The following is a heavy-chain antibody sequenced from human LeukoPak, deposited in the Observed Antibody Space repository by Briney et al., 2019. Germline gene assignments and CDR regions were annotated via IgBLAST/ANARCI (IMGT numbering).Heavy chain of an antibody. CDR3: AKDTRPGATAPLFDY. Sequence: PGGSLRLSCAASGFTFSGYGMHWVRQAPGKGLEWVAVIWYDGSNDDYADSVKGRFTISRDNSKNTLYLQMNSLRAEDTAMYYCAKDTRPGATAPLFDYWGQGTLVTVSS. CDR1: GFTFSGYG. V-gene: IGHV3-33*06. J-gene: IGHJ4*02. D-gene: IGHD1-26*01. CDR2: IWYDGSND.